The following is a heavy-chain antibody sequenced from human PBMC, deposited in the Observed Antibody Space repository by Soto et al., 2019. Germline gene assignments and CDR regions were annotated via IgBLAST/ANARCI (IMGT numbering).Heavy chain of an antibody. CDR1: GGSIDRSNYY. D-gene: IGHD3-10*01. CDR2: TYYNGNA. V-gene: IGHV4-39*01. Sequence: SETLSLTGNGCGGSIDRSNYYWDWLRQPPGKGLEWIGTTYYNGNAYYNPSLRSRVSMSVDTSKNQFSLKLISVTAADTAVYYCARHFVAVVIKGWGYWGQGKLVTGSS. J-gene: IGHJ4*02. CDR3: ARHFVAVVIKGWGY.